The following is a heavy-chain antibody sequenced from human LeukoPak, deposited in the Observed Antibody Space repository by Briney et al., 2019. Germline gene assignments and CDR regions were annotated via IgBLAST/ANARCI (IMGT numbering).Heavy chain of an antibody. D-gene: IGHD2-15*01. J-gene: IGHJ4*02. CDR2: MNYAGSST. Sequence: GGSLRLSCTSSGFTFINHWMHWARQAPGKGLVWVSRMNYAGSSTSYAESVKGRFTISRDNAKNILHLQMNSLGAEDTAVYYCTTVGCSGGGCFFFDRWGQGTLVTVSS. CDR1: GFTFINHW. V-gene: IGHV3-74*01. CDR3: TTVGCSGGGCFFFDR.